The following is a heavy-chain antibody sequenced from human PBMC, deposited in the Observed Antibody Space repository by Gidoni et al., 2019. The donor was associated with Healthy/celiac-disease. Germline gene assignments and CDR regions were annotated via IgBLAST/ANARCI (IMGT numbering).Heavy chain of an antibody. J-gene: IGHJ6*02. Sequence: QMQLVQSGPEVKKPGTSVKVSCKASGFTFTSSAMQWVRQARGQRLEWIGWIVVGSGNTNYAQKFQERVTITRDMSTSTAYMELSSLRSEDTAVYYCAADHCSGGSCYSDYYYGMDVWGQGTTVTVSS. CDR1: GFTFTSSA. V-gene: IGHV1-58*02. CDR2: IVVGSGNT. CDR3: AADHCSGGSCYSDYYYGMDV. D-gene: IGHD2-15*01.